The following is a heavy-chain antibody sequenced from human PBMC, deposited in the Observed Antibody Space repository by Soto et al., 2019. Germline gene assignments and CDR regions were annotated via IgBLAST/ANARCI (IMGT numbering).Heavy chain of an antibody. CDR3: AKDPALGRSPAIIGWFDP. CDR1: GFTFSSYA. D-gene: IGHD3-16*02. Sequence: GGSLRLSCAASGFTFSSYAMSWVRQAPGKGLEWVSAISGSGGSTYYADSVKGRFTISRDNSKNTLYLQMNSLRAEDTAVYYCAKDPALGRSPAIIGWFDPWGQGTLVTVSS. V-gene: IGHV3-23*01. J-gene: IGHJ5*02. CDR2: ISGSGGST.